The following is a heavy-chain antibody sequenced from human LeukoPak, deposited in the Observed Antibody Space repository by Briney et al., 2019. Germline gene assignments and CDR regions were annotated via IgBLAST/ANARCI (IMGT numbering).Heavy chain of an antibody. CDR3: ARDRLGTYYYFDF. D-gene: IGHD1-26*01. CDR1: GFTFNTHS. J-gene: IGHJ4*02. CDR2: ISASSLTI. Sequence: GGSLRLSCAASGFTFNTHSMHWVRQAPGKGLEWLAYISASSLTIYYADSVKGRFTISRDNAKNSLYLQMNSLRAVDTAVYFCARDRLGTYYYFDFWGQGSLVTVSS. V-gene: IGHV3-48*01.